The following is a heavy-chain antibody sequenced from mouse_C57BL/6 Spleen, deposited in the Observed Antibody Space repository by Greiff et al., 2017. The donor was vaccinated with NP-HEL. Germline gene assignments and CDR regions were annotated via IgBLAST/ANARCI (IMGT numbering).Heavy chain of an antibody. Sequence: QVQLQQSGAELVKPGASVKLSCKASGYAFSSYWMHWVKQRPGQGLEWIGQFYPGGGDTNYNGKFKGKATLTADKSSSTAYMQLSSLTAEDSAVYFCAPAGTGYYAMDYWGQGTSVTVSS. CDR3: APAGTGYYAMDY. CDR2: FYPGGGDT. J-gene: IGHJ4*01. V-gene: IGHV1-80*01. CDR1: GYAFSSYW. D-gene: IGHD4-1*01.